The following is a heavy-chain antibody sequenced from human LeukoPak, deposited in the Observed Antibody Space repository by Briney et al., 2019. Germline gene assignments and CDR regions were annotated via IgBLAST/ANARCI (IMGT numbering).Heavy chain of an antibody. V-gene: IGHV3-74*01. CDR1: GFTFNNYW. J-gene: IGHJ4*02. D-gene: IGHD5-24*01. Sequence: GGSLRLSCAASGFTFNNYWMHWVRQAPGKGLVWVSRINSDGSSTSYADSVKGRFTISRDNAKNTLYLQMNSLRAEDTAVYYCAREGGDGYNRDFDYWGQGTLVTVSS. CDR3: AREGGDGYNRDFDY. CDR2: INSDGSST.